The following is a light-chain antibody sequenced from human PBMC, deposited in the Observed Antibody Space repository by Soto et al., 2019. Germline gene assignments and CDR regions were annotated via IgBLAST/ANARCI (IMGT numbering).Light chain of an antibody. CDR3: SSYTSSSTDVV. V-gene: IGLV2-14*01. Sequence: QSVLTQPASVSGSPGQSITISCTGTSSDVGGYNYVSWYQQHPGKAPKLMIYDVSNRPSGVSNRFSGSKSGNTASLTISGLQAEDEADYYCSSYTSSSTDVVFGGWTKVTVL. J-gene: IGLJ2*01. CDR2: DVS. CDR1: SSDVGGYNY.